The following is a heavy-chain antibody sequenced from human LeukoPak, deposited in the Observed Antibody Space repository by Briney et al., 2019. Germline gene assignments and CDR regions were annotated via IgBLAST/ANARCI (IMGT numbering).Heavy chain of an antibody. CDR3: ARGRLLGNHYYYGMDV. Sequence: GGSLRLSCAASGFTFSSYSMNWVRQAPGKGLEWVSYISSSSSTIYYADSVKGRFTISRDNSKNTLYLQMNSLRAEDTAVYYCARGRLLGNHYYYGMDVWGQGTTVTVSS. J-gene: IGHJ6*01. V-gene: IGHV3-48*01. CDR2: ISSSSSTI. D-gene: IGHD7-27*01. CDR1: GFTFSSYS.